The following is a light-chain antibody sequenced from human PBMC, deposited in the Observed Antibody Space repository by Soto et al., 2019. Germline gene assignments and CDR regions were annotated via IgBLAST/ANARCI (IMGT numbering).Light chain of an antibody. CDR2: DAS. CDR1: QSISSW. V-gene: IGKV1-5*01. CDR3: QQYNSYPIT. Sequence: IQLTQKTTTLSASVGDRVTITCRASQSISSWLAWYQQKPGKAPKLLIYDASNLESGVPSRFSGSGSGTEFTLTISSLQPDDFATYYCQQYNSYPITSGQGTRLEIK. J-gene: IGKJ5*01.